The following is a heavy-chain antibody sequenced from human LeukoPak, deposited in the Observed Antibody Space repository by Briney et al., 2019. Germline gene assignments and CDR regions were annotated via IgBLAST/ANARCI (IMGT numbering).Heavy chain of an antibody. Sequence: GGSLRLSCAASGLTFSIFWMTWVRQAPGKGLEWVANINQYGSEKYSVDSVKGRFTISRDNAKNSLYLQMTSLRVEDTAVYYCARASSSSSKYSYHYYYMDVWGKGTTVTVSS. V-gene: IGHV3-7*01. CDR1: GLTFSIFW. J-gene: IGHJ6*03. D-gene: IGHD6-6*01. CDR2: INQYGSEK. CDR3: ARASSSSSKYSYHYYYMDV.